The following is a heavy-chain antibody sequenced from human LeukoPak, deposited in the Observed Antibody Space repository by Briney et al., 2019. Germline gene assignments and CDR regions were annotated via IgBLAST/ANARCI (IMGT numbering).Heavy chain of an antibody. V-gene: IGHV4-4*07. Sequence: PSETLSLTCTVSGGSISSFYWNWIRQPAGKGLEWIGRIYSSGGTNYNPSLKSRVTMSVDTSKNQFSLKLSSVTAADTAVYYCARGGATVTRYFDYWGQGTLVTVSS. D-gene: IGHD4-17*01. CDR1: GGSISSFY. J-gene: IGHJ4*02. CDR2: IYSSGGT. CDR3: ARGGATVTRYFDY.